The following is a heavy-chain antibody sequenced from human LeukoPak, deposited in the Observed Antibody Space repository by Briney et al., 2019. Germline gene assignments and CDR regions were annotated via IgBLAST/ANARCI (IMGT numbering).Heavy chain of an antibody. CDR2: IYWDDDK. J-gene: IGHJ4*02. Sequence: KSGPTLVKPTQTLTLTCAFSGFSLSTSGLGVGWFRQSPGRALEWLALIYWDDDKRYSPSLKSSLTITKDTSKNQVVLTMTNMDPVDTGTYYCAHRRTRYGYDYWGQGTLVTVSS. CDR3: AHRRTRYGYDY. D-gene: IGHD5-18*01. V-gene: IGHV2-5*02. CDR1: GFSLSTSGLG.